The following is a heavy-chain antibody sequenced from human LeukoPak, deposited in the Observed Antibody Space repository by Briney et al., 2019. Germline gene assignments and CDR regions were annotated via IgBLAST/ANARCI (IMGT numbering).Heavy chain of an antibody. CDR2: INPIFGTA. D-gene: IGHD6-6*01. J-gene: IGHJ4*02. CDR1: GGTFSSYA. Sequence: GASVKVSCKASGGTFSSYALSWVRQAPGQGLEWMGGINPIFGTANYAQKFQGRVTITTDESTSTANMELSSLRSEDTAVYYCARVPAGYSSSSPYFDYWGQGTRVTVSS. CDR3: ARVPAGYSSSSPYFDY. V-gene: IGHV1-69*05.